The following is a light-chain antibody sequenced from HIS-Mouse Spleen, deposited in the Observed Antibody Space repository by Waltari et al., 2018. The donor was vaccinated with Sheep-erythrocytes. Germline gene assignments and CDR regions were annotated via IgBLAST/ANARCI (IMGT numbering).Light chain of an antibody. CDR1: SSDCGSFNL. V-gene: IGLV2-23*03. J-gene: IGLJ2*01. Sequence: QSALTQPASVSGSPGQSITISRTGTSSDCGSFNLFSWVQQHPGKAPKLMIYEGSKRPSGVSNRFSGSKSGNTASLTISGLQAEDEADYYCCSYAGSSTFHVVFGGGTKLTVL. CDR2: EGS. CDR3: CSYAGSSTFHVV.